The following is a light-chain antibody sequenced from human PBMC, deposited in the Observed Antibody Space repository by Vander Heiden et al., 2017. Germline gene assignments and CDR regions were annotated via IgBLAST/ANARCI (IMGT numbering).Light chain of an antibody. CDR2: DAS. V-gene: IGKV1-33*01. CDR1: QGISNY. J-gene: IGKJ1*01. CDR3: QQYYDLAWT. Sequence: DMQITQSPSSLSSSVGDRVTITCQASQGISNYLNSDQQKPVKAPKVLIYDASNLETGVPSRFSGSGSGTDFTFTISSLQPEDIATYYCQQYYDLAWTFGQGTKVEIK.